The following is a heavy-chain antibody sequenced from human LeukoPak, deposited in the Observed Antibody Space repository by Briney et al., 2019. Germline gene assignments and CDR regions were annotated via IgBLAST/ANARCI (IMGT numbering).Heavy chain of an antibody. V-gene: IGHV3-21*04. CDR2: ISGSSSYI. Sequence: PGGSLRLSCAASGFTLSSYSMNWARQAPGKGLEWVSSISGSSSYIYYADSVKGRFTISRDNAKNSLYLQMNSLRAEDTAVYYCAKDFGTTYGLDAFDIWGQGTMVTVSS. D-gene: IGHD1-1*01. J-gene: IGHJ3*02. CDR3: AKDFGTTYGLDAFDI. CDR1: GFTLSSYS.